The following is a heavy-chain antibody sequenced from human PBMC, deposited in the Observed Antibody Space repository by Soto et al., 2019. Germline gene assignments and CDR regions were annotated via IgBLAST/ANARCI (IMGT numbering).Heavy chain of an antibody. V-gene: IGHV4-31*03. Sequence: SETLSLTCTVSGGSISSGGYYWSWIRQHPGKGLEWIGYIYYSGSTYYNPSLKSRVTISVDTSKNQFSLKLGSVTAADTAVYYCASSNYYGSGSYYNGEDPPTYNWFDPWGQGTLVTVSS. D-gene: IGHD3-10*01. CDR2: IYYSGST. CDR3: ASSNYYGSGSYYNGEDPPTYNWFDP. J-gene: IGHJ5*02. CDR1: GGSISSGGYY.